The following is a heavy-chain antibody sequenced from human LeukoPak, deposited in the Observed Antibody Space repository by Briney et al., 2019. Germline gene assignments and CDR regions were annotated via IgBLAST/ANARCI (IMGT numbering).Heavy chain of an antibody. J-gene: IGHJ5*02. CDR1: GASISSNNYK. V-gene: IGHV4-39*01. Sequence: SETLSLTCTVSGASISSNNYKWGWIRQPPGKGLEWIGSFSYSGSTYYNPSLKSRVTISVDTSKNQFSLKLSSVTAADTAVYYCAGLIRPGWFDPWGQGTLVTVSS. CDR3: AGLIRPGWFDP. CDR2: FSYSGST. D-gene: IGHD1-14*01.